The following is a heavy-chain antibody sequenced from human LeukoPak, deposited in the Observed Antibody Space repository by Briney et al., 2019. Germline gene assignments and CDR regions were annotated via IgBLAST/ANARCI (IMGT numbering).Heavy chain of an antibody. CDR3: ARRAWGGNWAL. D-gene: IGHD3-16*01. J-gene: IGHJ4*02. V-gene: IGHV4-4*02. CDR1: GVSISSSNW. Sequence: PSETLSLTCAVSGVSISSSNWWSWVRQPPGKGLEWIGEIYHSGSTNYNPSLKSRVTISIDTSKNQFSLKLSSVTAADTAVYYCARRAWGGNWALWGQGTLVTVSS. CDR2: IYHSGST.